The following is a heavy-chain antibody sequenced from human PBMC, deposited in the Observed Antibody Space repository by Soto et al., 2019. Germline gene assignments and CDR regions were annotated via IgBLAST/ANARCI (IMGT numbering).Heavy chain of an antibody. Sequence: KGLEWVAVISYDGSNKYYADSVKGRFTISRDNSKNTLYLQMNSLRAEDTAVYYCFFFFQAEDGIRDVRSVSAFLLNRSSDL. CDR2: ISYDGSNK. J-gene: IGHJ2*01. CDR3: FFFFQAEDGIRDVRSVSAFLLNRSSDL. D-gene: IGHD3-10*02. V-gene: IGHV3-30*03.